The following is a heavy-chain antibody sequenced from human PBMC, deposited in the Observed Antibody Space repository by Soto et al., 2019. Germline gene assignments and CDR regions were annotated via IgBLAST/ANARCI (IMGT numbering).Heavy chain of an antibody. V-gene: IGHV3-73*01. J-gene: IGHJ6*02. D-gene: IGHD6-13*01. CDR1: GFTFTSAW. CDR3: TIPGGVAAAGINYYYYGMDV. CDR2: IRSKANSYAT. Sequence: PGGSLRLSCAASGFTFTSAWMTWVRQAPGKGLEWVGRIRSKANSYATAYAASVKGRFTISRDDSKNTAYLQMNSLKTEDTAVYYCTIPGGVAAAGINYYYYGMDVWGQGTTVTVSS.